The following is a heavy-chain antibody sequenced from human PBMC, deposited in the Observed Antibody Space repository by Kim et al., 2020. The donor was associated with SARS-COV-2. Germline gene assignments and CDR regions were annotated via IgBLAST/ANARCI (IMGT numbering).Heavy chain of an antibody. D-gene: IGHD6-13*01. J-gene: IGHJ6*03. CDR2: INPSGGST. Sequence: ASVKVSCKASGYTFTSYYMHWVRQAPGQGLEWMGIINPSGGSTSYAQKFQGRVTMTRDTSTSTVYMELSSLRSEDTAVYYCAREGVGAAAKDYYYYYMDVWGKGTTVTVSS. V-gene: IGHV1-46*01. CDR1: GYTFTSYY. CDR3: AREGVGAAAKDYYYYYMDV.